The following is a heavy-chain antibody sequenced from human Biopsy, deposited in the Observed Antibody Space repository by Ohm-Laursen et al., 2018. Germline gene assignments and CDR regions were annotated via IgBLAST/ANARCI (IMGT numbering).Heavy chain of an antibody. J-gene: IGHJ6*02. CDR1: GNTFATYH. CDR3: ARAGVGSDGTDSYYYGMDV. D-gene: IGHD5-24*01. Sequence: ASVKVSCNASGNTFATYHIHWVRQAPGQGLEWMGVISPSGATTSFSQKFQGRITMTRDTSTGTVYMDLNSLGSEDAAVYYCARAGVGSDGTDSYYYGMDVWGPGTTVTVSS. V-gene: IGHV1-46*01. CDR2: ISPSGATT.